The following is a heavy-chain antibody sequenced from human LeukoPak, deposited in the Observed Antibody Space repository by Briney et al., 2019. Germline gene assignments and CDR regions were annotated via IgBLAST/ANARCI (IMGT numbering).Heavy chain of an antibody. V-gene: IGHV3-7*01. J-gene: IGHJ4*02. CDR3: ARGLITGTWDY. Sequence: GGSLRLSCAASGFTFSDYYMSWIRQAPGKGLEWVANMKQDGSEIHYVDSVKGRFTISRDNAKNSLYLQMNSLRAEDTAVYYCARGLITGTWDYWGQGTLVTVSS. D-gene: IGHD1-7*01. CDR1: GFTFSDYY. CDR2: MKQDGSEI.